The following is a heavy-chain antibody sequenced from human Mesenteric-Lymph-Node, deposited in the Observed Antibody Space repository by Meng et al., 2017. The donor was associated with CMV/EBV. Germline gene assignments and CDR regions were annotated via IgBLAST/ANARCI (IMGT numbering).Heavy chain of an antibody. CDR3: ARHNDRNGHTRHLDY. D-gene: IGHD3-22*01. V-gene: IGHV1-18*01. J-gene: IGHJ4*02. CDR2: VSGDNDNT. CDR1: GNPFSSYG. Sequence: SGNPFSSYGIPWARQAPAQGLEWLGGVSGDNDNTNYEAKFPGRPTLTTDTSTSTAYMELKSLRSDDTAVYYRARHNDRNGHTRHLDYWGQGTLVTVSS.